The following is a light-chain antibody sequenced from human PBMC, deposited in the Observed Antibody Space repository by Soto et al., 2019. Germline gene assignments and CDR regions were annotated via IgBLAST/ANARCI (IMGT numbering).Light chain of an antibody. CDR2: ENN. CDR3: GTWDSSLSAYV. V-gene: IGLV1-51*02. Sequence: QSLLTQPPSVAEARGQKVTISCSGSSSNIGNNYVSWYQQLPGTAPKLLIYENNKRPSGIPDRFSGSKSGTSATLGITGLQTGDEADYYCGTWDSSLSAYVFGTGTKVTVL. J-gene: IGLJ1*01. CDR1: SSNIGNNY.